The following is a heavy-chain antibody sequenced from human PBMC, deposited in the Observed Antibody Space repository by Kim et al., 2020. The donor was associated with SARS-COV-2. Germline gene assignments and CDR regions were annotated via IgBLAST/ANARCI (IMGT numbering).Heavy chain of an antibody. J-gene: IGHJ4*02. CDR3: ARSPSGPEGY. V-gene: IGHV3-74*01. CDR2: T. Sequence: TAYAECVKGRFTVSRDNAKNTLYRQMNSLRAEDTAVYFCARSPSGPEGYWGQGTLVTVSS.